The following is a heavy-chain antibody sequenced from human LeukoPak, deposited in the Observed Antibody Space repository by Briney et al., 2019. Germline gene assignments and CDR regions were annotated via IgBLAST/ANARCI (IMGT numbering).Heavy chain of an antibody. D-gene: IGHD2-15*01. Sequence: GGSLRLSCIGTGLTFSSDAMGWVRQAPGKGLEWVSGISGSGGSTYHADSVKGRFTISRDNSKNTLYLQMNSLRVEDTAVYYCAKDRGRTWVQVANWGQGTLVTVSS. CDR3: AKDRGRTWVQVAN. J-gene: IGHJ4*02. CDR1: GLTFSSDA. V-gene: IGHV3-23*01. CDR2: ISGSGGST.